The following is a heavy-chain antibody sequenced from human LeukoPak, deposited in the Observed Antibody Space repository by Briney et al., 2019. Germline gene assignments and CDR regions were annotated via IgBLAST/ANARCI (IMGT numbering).Heavy chain of an antibody. CDR3: ARDLDPYCTGGTCYSTGDY. Sequence: GGSLRLSCAVSGSTFSSCSMNWVRQAPGKGRGWVSSISSSGSYIYYADSVKGGFTISRDNAKNSLYLQMNRLRAEDTAVYYCARDLDPYCTGGTCYSTGDYWGQGTLVTVSS. D-gene: IGHD2-15*01. V-gene: IGHV3-21*06. CDR1: GSTFSSCS. J-gene: IGHJ4*02. CDR2: ISSSGSYI.